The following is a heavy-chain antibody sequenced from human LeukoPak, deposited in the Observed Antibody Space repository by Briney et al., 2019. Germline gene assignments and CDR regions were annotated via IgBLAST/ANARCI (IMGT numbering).Heavy chain of an antibody. CDR2: IYYSGST. CDR3: ARRGRFLEWLSSPMYNWFDP. J-gene: IGHJ5*02. D-gene: IGHD3-3*01. V-gene: IGHV4-39*01. CDR1: GGSISSSSYY. Sequence: SETLSLTCTVSGGSISSSSYYWGWIRQPPGKGLEWIGSIYYSGSTYYNPSLKSRVTISVDTSKNQFSLKLSSVTAADTAVYYCARRGRFLEWLSSPMYNWFDPWGQGTLVTVSS.